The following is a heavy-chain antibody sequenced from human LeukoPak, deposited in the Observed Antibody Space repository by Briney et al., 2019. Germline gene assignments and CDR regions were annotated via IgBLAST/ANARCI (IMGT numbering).Heavy chain of an antibody. CDR2: IWYDGSNK. V-gene: IGHV3-33*06. Sequence: GGSLRLSCAASGFTFSSYGMHWVRQAPGKGLEWVAVIWYDGSNKYYADSVKGRFTISRDNSKNTLYLQMNSLRAEDTAVYYCAKSSGGYYCSSTSCYPDYWGQGTLVTVSS. J-gene: IGHJ4*02. CDR1: GFTFSSYG. D-gene: IGHD2-2*01. CDR3: AKSSGGYYCSSTSCYPDY.